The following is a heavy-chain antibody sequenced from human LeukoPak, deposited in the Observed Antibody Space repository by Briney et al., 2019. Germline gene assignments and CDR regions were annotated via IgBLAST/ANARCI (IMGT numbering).Heavy chain of an antibody. Sequence: SETLSLTCTVSGGSISSYYWSWIRQPPGKGLEWIGYIYYSGSTNYNPSLKSRVTISVDTSKNQFSLKLSSVTAADTAVYYCAREEDGYNIDWGQGTLVTVSS. J-gene: IGHJ4*02. CDR1: GGSISSYY. V-gene: IGHV4-59*12. D-gene: IGHD5-24*01. CDR2: IYYSGST. CDR3: AREEDGYNID.